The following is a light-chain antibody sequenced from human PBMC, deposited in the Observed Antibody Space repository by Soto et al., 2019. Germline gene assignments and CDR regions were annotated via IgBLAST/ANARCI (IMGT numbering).Light chain of an antibody. Sequence: EIVLTQSPDNLSVSPGERATLSCRASQSIATTLAWYQHKPGQAPRVLIYGASTRATDVPPRFSGSGSGTDFTLTISSLQSEDFAVYYCQQFDSVPLTFGGGTHVEI. CDR3: QQFDSVPLT. CDR2: GAS. CDR1: QSIATT. V-gene: IGKV3-15*01. J-gene: IGKJ4*01.